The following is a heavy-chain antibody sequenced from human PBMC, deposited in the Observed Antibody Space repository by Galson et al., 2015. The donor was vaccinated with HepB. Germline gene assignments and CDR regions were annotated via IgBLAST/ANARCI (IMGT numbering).Heavy chain of an antibody. D-gene: IGHD6-19*01. CDR2: IYNSGST. CDR1: GGSVRSYY. J-gene: IGHJ4*02. CDR3: ASRTVTGTFDC. V-gene: IGHV4-59*08. Sequence: ETLSLTCTVSGGSVRSYYWSWIRQPPGKGLEWIGYIYNSGSTNYNPSLKSRVTISVDTSKNQFSLKLRSVTAADTAVYYCASRTVTGTFDCWGQGTLVTVSS.